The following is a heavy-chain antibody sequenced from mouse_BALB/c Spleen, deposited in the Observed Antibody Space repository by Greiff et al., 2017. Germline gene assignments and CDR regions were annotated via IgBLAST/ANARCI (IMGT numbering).Heavy chain of an antibody. CDR1: GYTFTSYT. J-gene: IGHJ3*01. CDR2: INPSSGYT. V-gene: IGHV1-4*02. CDR3: ARSGGDRFAY. D-gene: IGHD3-3*01. Sequence: VKLQESAAELARPGASVKMSCKASGYTFTSYTMHWVKQRPGQGLEWIGYINPSSGYTEYNQKFKDKTTLTADKSSSTAYMQLSSLTSEDSAVYYCARSGGDRFAYWGQGTLVTVSA.